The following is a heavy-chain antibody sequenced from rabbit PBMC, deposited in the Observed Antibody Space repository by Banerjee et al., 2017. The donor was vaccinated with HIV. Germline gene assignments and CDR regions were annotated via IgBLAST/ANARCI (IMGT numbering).Heavy chain of an antibody. CDR2: IYAGSSDST. CDR3: ARDLAGVTGWNFGL. V-gene: IGHV1S40*01. D-gene: IGHD4-1*01. CDR1: GFSFSSSYD. Sequence: QQLVESGGGLVKPGASLTLTCTASGFSFSSSYDMCWVRQAPGKGLEWIACIYAGSSDSTAYASWAKGRFTISKTSSTTVTLQMTSLTAADTATYFCARDLAGVTGWNFGLWGPGTLVTVS. J-gene: IGHJ4*01.